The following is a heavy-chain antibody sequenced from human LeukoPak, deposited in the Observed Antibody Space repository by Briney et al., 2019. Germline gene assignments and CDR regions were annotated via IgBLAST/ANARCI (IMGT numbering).Heavy chain of an antibody. D-gene: IGHD6-13*01. CDR2: IYYSGST. CDR3: ARYSSSWSVIDY. J-gene: IGHJ4*02. CDR1: GGSISSGGYY. V-gene: IGHV4-61*08. Sequence: PSQTLSLTCTVSGGSISSGGYYWSWIRQPPGKGLEWIGYIYYSGSTNYNPSLKSRVTISVDTSKNQFSLKLSSVTAADTAVYYCARYSSSWSVIDYWGQGTLVTVSS.